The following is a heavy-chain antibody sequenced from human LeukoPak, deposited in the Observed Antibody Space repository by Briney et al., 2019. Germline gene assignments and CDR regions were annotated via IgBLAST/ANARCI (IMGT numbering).Heavy chain of an antibody. CDR3: ARVRNSGYDSGIDY. J-gene: IGHJ4*02. CDR2: IYYSGST. V-gene: IGHV4-59*01. CDR1: GGSISSYY. Sequence: SETLSITCTVSGGSISSYYWSWIRQPPGKGLEWIGYIYYSGSTNYNPSLKSRVTISVDTSKNQFSLKLSSVTAADTAVYYCARVRNSGYDSGIDYWGQGTLVTVSS. D-gene: IGHD5-12*01.